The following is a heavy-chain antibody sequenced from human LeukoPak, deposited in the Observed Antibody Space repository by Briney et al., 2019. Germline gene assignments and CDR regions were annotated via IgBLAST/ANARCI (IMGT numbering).Heavy chain of an antibody. V-gene: IGHV1-18*01. CDR2: ISAYNGNT. CDR3: ARDRRVYYDSSGYYHFDY. CDR1: GYTFTSYG. J-gene: IGHJ4*02. Sequence: ASVKLSCKASGYTFTSYGISWVRQAPGQGLEWMGWISAYNGNTNYAQKLQGRVTMTTDTSTSTAYMELRSLRSDDTAVYYCARDRRVYYDSSGYYHFDYWGQGTLVTVSS. D-gene: IGHD3-22*01.